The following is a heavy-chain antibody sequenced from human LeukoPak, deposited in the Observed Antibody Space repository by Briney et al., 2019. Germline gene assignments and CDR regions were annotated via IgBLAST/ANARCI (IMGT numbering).Heavy chain of an antibody. CDR2: IYYSGST. CDR1: GGSISSYY. V-gene: IGHV4-59*08. Sequence: SETLSLTCTVSGGSISSYYWSWIRQPPGKGLEWIGYIYYSGSTNYNPSLKSRVTISVDTSKNQFSQKLSSVTAADTAVYYCARHFMGYGGFDCWGQGALVTVSS. CDR3: ARHFMGYGGFDC. J-gene: IGHJ4*02. D-gene: IGHD4-23*01.